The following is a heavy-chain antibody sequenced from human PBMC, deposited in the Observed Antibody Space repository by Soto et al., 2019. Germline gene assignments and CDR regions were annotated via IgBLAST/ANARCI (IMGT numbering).Heavy chain of an antibody. Sequence: QVQLQESGPGLVKPSETLSLTCTVSGGSISDYSWSWVRQPPGKGLQWIGYIYYTGTTNYNPSLKARVTILLATSENQFSLKLSSVTAADTAVYYCARGRHWLDFWGQGTLLTVSS. J-gene: IGHJ4*02. CDR3: ARGRHWLDF. CDR1: GGSISDYS. V-gene: IGHV4-59*01. D-gene: IGHD6-19*01. CDR2: IYYTGTT.